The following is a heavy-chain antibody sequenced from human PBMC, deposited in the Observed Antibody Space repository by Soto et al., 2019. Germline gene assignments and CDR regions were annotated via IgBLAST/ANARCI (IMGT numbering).Heavy chain of an antibody. J-gene: IGHJ4*02. Sequence: VQLVESGGGVVQPGRSLRLSCAASGFTFSDYAMHWVRQAPGKGLEWVAVVSHDGRNTHYADSVKGRFTISRDSSKNTVSLEMTSLRAEDTAVYYCATGWRQWLVTSDCNYWGQGALVTVSS. CDR2: VSHDGRNT. CDR1: GFTFSDYA. D-gene: IGHD6-19*01. CDR3: ATGWRQWLVTSDCNY. V-gene: IGHV3-30*03.